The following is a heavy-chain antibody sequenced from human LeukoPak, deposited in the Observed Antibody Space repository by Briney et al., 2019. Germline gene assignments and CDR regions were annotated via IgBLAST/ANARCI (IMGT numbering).Heavy chain of an antibody. CDR2: IYHSGIT. Sequence: SETLSLTCTVSGYSITSGFYWGWIRQPPGKGLEWIGNIYHSGITYYTPSLESRVTISVDTSKNQFSLRLSSVTAADTAVYYCAREPLVDTASEYWGQGTLVTVSS. J-gene: IGHJ4*02. CDR1: GYSITSGFY. V-gene: IGHV4-38-2*02. CDR3: AREPLVDTASEY. D-gene: IGHD5-18*01.